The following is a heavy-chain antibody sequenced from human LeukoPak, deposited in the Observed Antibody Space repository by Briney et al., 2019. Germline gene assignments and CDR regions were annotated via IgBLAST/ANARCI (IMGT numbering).Heavy chain of an antibody. CDR3: ARDRSGYSYGYRGVPLDY. D-gene: IGHD5-18*01. CDR1: GFTFNICT. V-gene: IGHV3-23*01. J-gene: IGHJ4*02. Sequence: GGSLRLSCAASGFTFNICTMSWVRQAPGKGLEWVSIISDNGGSTYYADSVKGRFTISRDNAKNSLYLQMNSLRAEDTAVYYCARDRSGYSYGYRGVPLDYWGQGTLVTVSS. CDR2: ISDNGGST.